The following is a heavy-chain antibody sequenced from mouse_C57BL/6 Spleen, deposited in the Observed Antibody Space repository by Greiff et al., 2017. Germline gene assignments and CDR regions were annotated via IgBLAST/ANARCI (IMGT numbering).Heavy chain of an antibody. D-gene: IGHD1-1*01. J-gene: IGHJ1*03. V-gene: IGHV1-7*01. CDR2: TFTSSGYT. CDR3: ASLYYGSRDWYFDV. Sequence: GYTFTSSGYTKYNQKFKDKATLTADKSSSTAYMQLSSLTYEDSAVYYCASLYYGSRDWYFDVWGTGTTVTVSS.